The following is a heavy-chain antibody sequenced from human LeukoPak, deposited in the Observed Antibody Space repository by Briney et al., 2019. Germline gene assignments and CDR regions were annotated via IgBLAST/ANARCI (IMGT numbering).Heavy chain of an antibody. V-gene: IGHV4-4*02. Sequence: SETLSLTCAVSGVSISSSNWWHWVRQPPGKGLEWIGEIYHSGSTNYNPSLKSRVTISVDKSKNQFSLKLSSVTAADTAVYYCAREGSGWYFDYWGQGTLVTVSS. J-gene: IGHJ4*02. CDR3: AREGSGWYFDY. CDR2: IYHSGST. D-gene: IGHD6-19*01. CDR1: GVSISSSNW.